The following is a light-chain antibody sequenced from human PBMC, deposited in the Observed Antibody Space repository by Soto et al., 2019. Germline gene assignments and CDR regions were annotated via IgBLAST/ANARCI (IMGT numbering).Light chain of an antibody. CDR1: QSMSSW. J-gene: IGKJ1*01. Sequence: DIQMTQSPSTLSASVGARVTITCRASQSMSSWLAWYQQKTGKAPKLLIYKASSLESGVPSRFSGSGSGTEFTLTISSLQPDDFATYYCQQYNSYSRTFGQGTKVEIK. CDR3: QQYNSYSRT. V-gene: IGKV1-5*03. CDR2: KAS.